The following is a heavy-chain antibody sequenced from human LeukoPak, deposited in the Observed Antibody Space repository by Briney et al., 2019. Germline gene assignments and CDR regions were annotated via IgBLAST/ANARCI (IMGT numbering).Heavy chain of an antibody. J-gene: IGHJ3*02. V-gene: IGHV1-8*03. Sequence: ASVKVSCKASGYTFTGYDINWVRQATRQGLEWMGWMNPNSGNTGYAQKFQGRVTITRNTSISTAYMELSSLRSEDTAVYYCARGPSAAAPTFDIWGQGTMVSVSS. CDR2: MNPNSGNT. CDR1: GYTFTGYD. CDR3: ARGPSAAAPTFDI. D-gene: IGHD6-13*01.